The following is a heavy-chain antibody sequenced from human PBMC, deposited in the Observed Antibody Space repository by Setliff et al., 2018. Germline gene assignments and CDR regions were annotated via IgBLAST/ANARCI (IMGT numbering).Heavy chain of an antibody. CDR1: GYSISSGYY. J-gene: IGHJ4*02. D-gene: IGHD4-4*01. CDR2: IYHSGST. Sequence: PSETLSLTCAVSGYSISSGYYWGWIRQPPGKGLEWIGSIYHSGSTYYNPSLKSRVTISVDTSKNQFSPKLSSVTAADTAVYYCASYRQDVNYWGQGTLVTVSS. CDR3: ASYRQDVNY. V-gene: IGHV4-38-2*01.